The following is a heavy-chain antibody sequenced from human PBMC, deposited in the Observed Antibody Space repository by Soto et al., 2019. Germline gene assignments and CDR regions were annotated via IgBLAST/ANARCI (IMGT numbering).Heavy chain of an antibody. CDR1: GYTFTGYY. Sequence: QVQLVQSGADVKTPGASVRVSCKASGYTFTGYYVHWVREAPGQGLEWMGWINPETGGTSYAQKFESTVTLSRDTSISTAYLELTRLRFDDAAVYFCARERYQVISDGMDVWGQVTTVTVSS. CDR2: INPETGGT. V-gene: IGHV1-2*02. J-gene: IGHJ6*02. CDR3: ARERYQVISDGMDV. D-gene: IGHD2-2*01.